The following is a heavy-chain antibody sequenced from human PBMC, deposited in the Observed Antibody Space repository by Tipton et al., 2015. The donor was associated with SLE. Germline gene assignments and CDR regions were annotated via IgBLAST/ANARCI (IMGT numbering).Heavy chain of an antibody. J-gene: IGHJ4*02. Sequence: TLSLTCNVSGYSITRDSHYWSWIRQPPGKGLEWLGYIYYTGSTNYNPPLKSRVTMSVDTSKNQVSLKLSSVTAADTAIYYCARGNQHSGYDGFDYWGQGTLVTVSS. V-gene: IGHV4-61*01. CDR3: ARGNQHSGYDGFDY. CDR1: GYSITRDSHY. CDR2: IYYTGST. D-gene: IGHD5-12*01.